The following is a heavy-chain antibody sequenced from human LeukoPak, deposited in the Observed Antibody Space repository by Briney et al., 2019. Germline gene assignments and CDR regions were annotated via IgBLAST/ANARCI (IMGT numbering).Heavy chain of an antibody. V-gene: IGHV3-23*03. D-gene: IGHD3-22*01. CDR1: GFTFSSYA. J-gene: IGHJ4*02. Sequence: GGSLRLSCAASGFTFSSYAMSWVRQAPGQGLEWVSVIYSGGSTYYADSVKGRFTISRDNSKNTLYLQMNSLRAEDTAVYYCAKSAYYDASGYYREYYFDYWGQGTLVTVSS. CDR2: IYSGGST. CDR3: AKSAYYDASGYYREYYFDY.